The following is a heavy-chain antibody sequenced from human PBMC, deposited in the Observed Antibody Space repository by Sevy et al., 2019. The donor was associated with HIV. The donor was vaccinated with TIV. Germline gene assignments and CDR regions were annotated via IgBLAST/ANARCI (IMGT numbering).Heavy chain of an antibody. Sequence: ASVKVSCKASGYTFISYGMNWVRQAPGQGLEWMGWINTNTGNPTYAQGFTGRFVFSLDTSINTAYLQISSLKAEDTAVYYWAGTSRGIVVVPAAQHYYGMDVWGQGTTVTVSS. CDR1: GYTFISYG. CDR2: INTNTGNP. CDR3: AGTSRGIVVVPAAQHYYGMDV. V-gene: IGHV7-4-1*02. J-gene: IGHJ6*02. D-gene: IGHD2-2*01.